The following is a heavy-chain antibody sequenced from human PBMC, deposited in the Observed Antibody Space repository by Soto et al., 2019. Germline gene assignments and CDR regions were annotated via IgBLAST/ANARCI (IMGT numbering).Heavy chain of an antibody. Sequence: QLQLQESGPGLVKPSETLSLTCTVSGGSISSSSYYWGWIRQPPGKGLEWIGSIYYSGSTYYNPSLKSRVTLSVDTSKNQFSLKLSSVTAADTAVYYCARGSVDCPFDYWGQGTLVTVSS. V-gene: IGHV4-39*01. CDR3: ARGSVDCPFDY. CDR1: GGSISSSSYY. J-gene: IGHJ4*02. CDR2: IYYSGST. D-gene: IGHD2-21*02.